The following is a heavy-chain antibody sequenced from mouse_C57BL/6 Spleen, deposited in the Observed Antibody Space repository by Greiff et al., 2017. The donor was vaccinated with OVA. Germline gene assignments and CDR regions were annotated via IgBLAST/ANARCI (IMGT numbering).Heavy chain of an antibody. V-gene: IGHV3-6*01. CDR2: ISYDGSN. CDR1: GYSITSGYY. Sequence: EVQLVESGPGLVKPSQSLSLTCSVTGYSITSGYYWNWIRQFPGNKLEWMGYISYDGSNNYNPSLKNRISITRDTSKNQFFLKLNSVTTEDTATYYCARDRDYYGNWFAYWGQGTLVTVSA. CDR3: ARDRDYYGNWFAY. D-gene: IGHD2-1*01. J-gene: IGHJ3*01.